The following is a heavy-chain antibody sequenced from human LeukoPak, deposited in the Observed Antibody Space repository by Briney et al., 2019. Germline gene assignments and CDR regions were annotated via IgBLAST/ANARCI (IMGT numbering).Heavy chain of an antibody. V-gene: IGHV4-59*01. D-gene: IGHD6-13*01. J-gene: IGHJ4*02. CDR3: ARENRRIGVAGGFDS. Sequence: SETLSLTCTVSGDSISTYYWSWIRQPPGKGLEWIGYIYYRVTSDYNPSLKSRVTMSVDMSTRQISLKLSSVTAADTAVYYCARENRRIGVAGGFDSWGQGTLVTVSS. CDR1: GDSISTYY. CDR2: IYYRVTS.